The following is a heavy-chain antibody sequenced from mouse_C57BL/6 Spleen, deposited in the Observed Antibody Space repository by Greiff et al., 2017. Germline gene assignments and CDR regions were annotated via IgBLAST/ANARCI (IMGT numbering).Heavy chain of an antibody. Sequence: VQLKESGAELVKPGASVKLSCTASGFNIKDYYMHWVKQRPEQGLEWIGRIDPEDGETKYAPKFQGKATITADTSSNTAYLQLSSLTSEDTAVYYCALLRHSYYYFDYWGQGTTLTVSS. D-gene: IGHD2-10*01. CDR1: GFNIKDYY. V-gene: IGHV14-2*01. J-gene: IGHJ2*01. CDR2: IDPEDGET. CDR3: ALLRHSYYYFDY.